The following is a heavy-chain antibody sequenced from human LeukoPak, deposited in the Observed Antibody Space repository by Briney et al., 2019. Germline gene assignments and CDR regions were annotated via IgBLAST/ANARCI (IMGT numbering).Heavy chain of an antibody. V-gene: IGHV3-48*03. J-gene: IGHJ4*02. CDR3: ASGSDWYKVFDY. CDR1: GFTFSSYE. CDR2: ISRSGSTM. D-gene: IGHD6-19*01. Sequence: GGSLRLSCAASGFTFSSYEMNWVRQAPGKGLEWVSYISRSGSTMYYADSVKGRFTISRDNAKNSQYLQMNSLKAEDTAVYYCASGSDWYKVFDYWGQGTLVTVSS.